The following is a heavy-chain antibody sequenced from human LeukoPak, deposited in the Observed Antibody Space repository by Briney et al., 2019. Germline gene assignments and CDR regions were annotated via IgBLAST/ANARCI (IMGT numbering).Heavy chain of an antibody. J-gene: IGHJ6*02. CDR3: AKTPYYDSTGYYHYYYYAMDV. V-gene: IGHV3-23*01. D-gene: IGHD3-22*01. CDR1: GFTFDKYA. Sequence: GGSLRLSCAASGFTFDKYAMTWVRQAPGKGLEWVSAISAGGGNTYHADSVKGRFTISRDTSKNTLYLQMHSLRAEDTAVYYCAKTPYYDSTGYYHYYYYAMDVWGQGTTVTVSS. CDR2: ISAGGGNT.